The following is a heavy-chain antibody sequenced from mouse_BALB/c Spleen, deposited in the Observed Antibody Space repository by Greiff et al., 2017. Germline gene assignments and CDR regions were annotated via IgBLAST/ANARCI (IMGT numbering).Heavy chain of an antibody. V-gene: IGHV5-17*02. CDR3: AKAGLWGFAY. Sequence: EVHLVESGGGLVQPGGSRKLSCAASGFTFSSYGMHWVRQAPEKGLEWVAYISSGSSTIYYADTVKGRFTITRDNPKNTLFLQMTSLRDEDTAMYYCAKAGLWGFAYWGEGTLVTVSA. D-gene: IGHD1-1*02. J-gene: IGHJ3*01. CDR1: GFTFSSYG. CDR2: ISSGSSTI.